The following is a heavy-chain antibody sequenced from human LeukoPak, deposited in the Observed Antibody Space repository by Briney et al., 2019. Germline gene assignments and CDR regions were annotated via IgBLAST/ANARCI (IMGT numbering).Heavy chain of an antibody. CDR2: IRADNCNT. CDR1: GYTFSSYA. D-gene: IGHD2-21*01. V-gene: IGHV1-18*01. J-gene: IGHJ1*01. CDR3: ARGPVIPQTLRN. Sequence: ASVTLSCKASGYTFSSYAIIWVRLAPGPGLESVGCIRADNCNTNYAQKLRGKGTITTDTPTRKDHMALRIRRSDDTAPSYCARGPVIPQTLRNWGQGKLVTVSS.